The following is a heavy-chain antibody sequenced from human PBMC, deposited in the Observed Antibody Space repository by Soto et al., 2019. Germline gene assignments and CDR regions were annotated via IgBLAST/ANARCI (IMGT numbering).Heavy chain of an antibody. J-gene: IGHJ4*02. CDR2: ISAYNGNT. Sequence: QVQLVQSGAEVKKPGASVKVSCKASGYTFTSYGISWVRQAPGQGLVWMGWISAYNGNTNYAQKLQGRGTMTTDTSTSTAYMELRSLRSDDTAVYYCARDFAPPTIFGLVSDYWGQGTLVTVSA. CDR1: GYTFTSYG. CDR3: ARDFAPPTIFGLVSDY. V-gene: IGHV1-18*01. D-gene: IGHD3-3*01.